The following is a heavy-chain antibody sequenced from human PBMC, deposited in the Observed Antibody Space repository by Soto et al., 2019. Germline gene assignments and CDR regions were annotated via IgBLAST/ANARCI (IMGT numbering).Heavy chain of an antibody. CDR2: ISGSGGNT. CDR1: GFTFSPYA. CDR3: AKGLRRLLRTQYYYGLDV. Sequence: LRLSCAASGFTFSPYAMTWVRQARVKGLEWVSSISGSGGNTNYADSVKSRFTVSRDNSKRTLSLQMNSLTEEDTAIYYCAKGLRRLLRTQYYYGLDVWGRGTTVTVSS. J-gene: IGHJ6*02. D-gene: IGHD3-16*01. V-gene: IGHV3-23*01.